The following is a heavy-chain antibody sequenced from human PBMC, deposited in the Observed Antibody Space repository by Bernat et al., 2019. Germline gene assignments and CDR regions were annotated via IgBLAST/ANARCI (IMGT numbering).Heavy chain of an antibody. J-gene: IGHJ4*02. Sequence: QVQLVESGGGVVQPGRSLRLSCAASGFTFSSYGMHWVRQAPGKGLEWVAVIWYDGSNKYYADSVKGRFTISRDNSKNTLYLQMNSLRAEDTAVYYCARERYYYGSGSYYNGVLGYGGQGTLVTVSS. CDR3: ARERYYYGSGSYYNGVLGY. CDR1: GFTFSSYG. CDR2: IWYDGSNK. V-gene: IGHV3-33*01. D-gene: IGHD3-10*01.